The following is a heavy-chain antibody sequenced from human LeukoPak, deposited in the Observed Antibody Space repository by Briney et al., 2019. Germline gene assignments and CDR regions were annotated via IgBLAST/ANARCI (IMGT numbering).Heavy chain of an antibody. CDR2: IIPILGIA. CDR3: ARPKADWNPRGFEY. V-gene: IGHV1-69*04. D-gene: IGHD1-1*01. Sequence: SVKVSCKASGGTFSSYAISWMRQAPGQGLEWMGRIIPILGIANYAQKFQGRVTITADKSTSTAYMELSSLRSEDPAVYYCARPKADWNPRGFEYWGQGPLVTVSS. CDR1: GGTFSSYA. J-gene: IGHJ4*02.